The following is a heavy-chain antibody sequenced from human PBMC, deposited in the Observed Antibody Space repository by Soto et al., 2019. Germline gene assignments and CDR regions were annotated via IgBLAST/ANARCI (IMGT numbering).Heavy chain of an antibody. CDR1: GGSISSSSYY. CDR3: AREVGNNPFGNWFDP. Sequence: SETLSLTCTVSGGSISSSSYYWGWIRQPPGKGLEWIGSIYYSGSTNYNPSLKSRVTISVDTSKNQFSLKLSSVTAADTAVYYCAREVGNNPFGNWFDPWGQGTLVTVSS. CDR2: IYYSGST. D-gene: IGHD3-3*01. V-gene: IGHV4-39*07. J-gene: IGHJ5*02.